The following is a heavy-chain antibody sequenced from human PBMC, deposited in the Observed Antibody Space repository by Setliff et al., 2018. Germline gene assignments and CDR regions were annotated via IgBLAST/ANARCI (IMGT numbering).Heavy chain of an antibody. Sequence: SETLSLTCAASGGTFSDYYWTWIRQPPGKGLEWIGEIYHDGNSNFNPSVHYSPSLKSRVTMSIDKSNNQFSLKLMSVTAADTAVYYCASRNSDGGPEYFQHWGQGALVTVSS. CDR1: GGTFSDYY. CDR2: IYHDGNS. CDR3: ASRNSDGGPEYFQH. J-gene: IGHJ1*01. D-gene: IGHD1-26*01. V-gene: IGHV4-34*01.